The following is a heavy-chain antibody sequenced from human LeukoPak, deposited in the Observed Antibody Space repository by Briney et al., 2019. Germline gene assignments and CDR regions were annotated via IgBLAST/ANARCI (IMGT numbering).Heavy chain of an antibody. V-gene: IGHV3-74*01. CDR3: TRDREQEPTYDY. CDR1: GFTFGPYW. D-gene: IGHD6-13*01. Sequence: GGSLRLSCAASGFTFGPYWMHWVRQVPGKGLVWVARINGDGSITTYADSVKGRFTISRDNAKNALYLQMNSLRAEDTAVYYCTRDREQEPTYDYWGQGALVTVSS. CDR2: INGDGSIT. J-gene: IGHJ4*02.